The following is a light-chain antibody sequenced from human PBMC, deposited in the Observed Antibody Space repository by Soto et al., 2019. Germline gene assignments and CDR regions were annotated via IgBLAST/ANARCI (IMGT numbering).Light chain of an antibody. V-gene: IGKV3-15*01. Sequence: EIVMTQSPATLSVSPGERATLSCRASQSVSSNLAWYQQKPGQAPRLLIYGASTRATGIPATFSGSGSGTEFTLTISSLRSEDFVVYYCQRYNNWPRTFGQVTKVEIK. CDR3: QRYNNWPRT. CDR2: GAS. CDR1: QSVSSN. J-gene: IGKJ1*01.